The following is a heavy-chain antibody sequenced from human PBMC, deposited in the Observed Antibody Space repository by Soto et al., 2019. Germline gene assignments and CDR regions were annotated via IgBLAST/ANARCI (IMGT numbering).Heavy chain of an antibody. CDR1: GFTVSSNY. D-gene: IGHD4-17*01. Sequence: GGSLRLSCAASGFTVSSNYMSWVRQAPGKGLEWVSVIYSGGSTYYADSVKGRFTISRDNSKNTLYLQMNSLRAEDTAVYYCAASTVVTRIYYYGMDVWGQGTTVTVSS. V-gene: IGHV3-53*01. CDR2: IYSGGST. J-gene: IGHJ6*02. CDR3: AASTVVTRIYYYGMDV.